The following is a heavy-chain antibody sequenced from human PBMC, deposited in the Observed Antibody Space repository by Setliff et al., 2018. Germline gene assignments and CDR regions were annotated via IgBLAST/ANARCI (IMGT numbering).Heavy chain of an antibody. D-gene: IGHD1-26*01. J-gene: IGHJ4*02. CDR3: ARKLTGSHPDY. V-gene: IGHV1-18*01. CDR1: GYTFTNSG. CDR2: ISAYNGNT. Sequence: ASVKVSCKASGYTFTNSGISWVRQAPGQGLEWMGWISAYNGNTHFAQKFQGRVTMTTDTSTSTAYMELRSLRSDDTAVYYCARKLTGSHPDYWGQGTLVTAPQ.